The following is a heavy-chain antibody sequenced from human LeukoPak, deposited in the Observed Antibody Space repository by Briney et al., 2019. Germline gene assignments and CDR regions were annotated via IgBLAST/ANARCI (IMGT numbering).Heavy chain of an antibody. CDR3: ARDLHCGGDCFAL. Sequence: ASVKVSCKASGYTFTSYHMHWVRQAPGQGLEWMGIINPSGGTTNYAQKFRGRVTMTRDMSTSTVYMELSSLRSEDTAVYYCARDLHCGGDCFALWGQGTMVTVSS. J-gene: IGHJ3*01. D-gene: IGHD2-21*02. V-gene: IGHV1-46*01. CDR2: INPSGGTT. CDR1: GYTFTSYH.